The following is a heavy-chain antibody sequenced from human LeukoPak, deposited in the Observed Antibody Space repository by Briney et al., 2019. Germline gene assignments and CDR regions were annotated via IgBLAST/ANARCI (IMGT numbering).Heavy chain of an antibody. CDR1: GFTFSSYA. CDR3: AKDGVGSILRDFDY. V-gene: IGHV3-23*01. J-gene: IGHJ4*02. Sequence: GGSLRLSCAASGFTFSSYAMSWVRQAPGKGLEWVSAIGGSGGSTYYADSVKGRFTISRDNSKNTLYLQMNSLRAEDTAVYYCAKDGVGSILRDFDYWGQGTLVTVSS. CDR2: IGGSGGST. D-gene: IGHD3-3*01.